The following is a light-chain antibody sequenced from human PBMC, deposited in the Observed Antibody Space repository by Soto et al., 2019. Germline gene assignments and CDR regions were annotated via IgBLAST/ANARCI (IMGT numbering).Light chain of an antibody. V-gene: IGKV1D-12*01. CDR1: LPLNNW. CDR2: AAS. J-gene: IGKJ5*01. Sequence: MSQSPSSVSASVGDTVTITCRSSLPLNNWVAWYQQRPGKAPRLLSYAASALQTEVPSRFCGSGSGTELTLTITSLQPEDFATYYCQQANSHPPITFGQGTRVDMK. CDR3: QQANSHPPIT.